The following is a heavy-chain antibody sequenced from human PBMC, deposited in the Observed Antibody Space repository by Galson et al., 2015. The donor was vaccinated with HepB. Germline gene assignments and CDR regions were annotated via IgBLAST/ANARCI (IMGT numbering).Heavy chain of an antibody. D-gene: IGHD4-23*01. CDR3: AREGLGTTVVFHPGPLYYYGMDV. V-gene: IGHV7-4-1*02. Sequence: SVKVSCKASGYTFTSYAMNWVRQAPGQGLEWMGWINTNTGNPTYAQGFTGRFVFSLDTSVSTAYLQISSLKAEDTAVYYCAREGLGTTVVFHPGPLYYYGMDVWGQGTTVTVSS. CDR2: INTNTGNP. J-gene: IGHJ6*02. CDR1: GYTFTSYA.